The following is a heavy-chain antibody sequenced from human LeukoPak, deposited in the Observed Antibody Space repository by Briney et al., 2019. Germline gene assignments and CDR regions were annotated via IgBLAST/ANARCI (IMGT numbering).Heavy chain of an antibody. J-gene: IGHJ4*02. Sequence: SETLSLTCDVSGGSVTSTNWWTWVRPPPGKGLEGIGEVHLDGRTNYNPSLKSRLIISVDLPENHISLKLTSVTAADTAVYYCAREGGFYRPLDYSGQGTLVTVSS. V-gene: IGHV4-4*02. D-gene: IGHD3-3*01. CDR3: AREGGFYRPLDY. CDR1: GGSVTSTNW. CDR2: VHLDGRT.